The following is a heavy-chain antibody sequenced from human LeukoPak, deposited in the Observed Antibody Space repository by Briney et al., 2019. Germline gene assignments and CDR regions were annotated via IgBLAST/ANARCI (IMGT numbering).Heavy chain of an antibody. V-gene: IGHV4-59*08. Sequence: SQTLSLTCTVSGGSISSYYWSWIRQPPGKGLEWIGYIYYSGSTNYNPSLKSRVTIPVDTSKNQFSLKLSSVTAADTAVYYCARQGDYYDSSGYNYWGQGTLVTVSS. J-gene: IGHJ4*02. CDR1: GGSISSYY. CDR3: ARQGDYYDSSGYNY. D-gene: IGHD3-22*01. CDR2: IYYSGST.